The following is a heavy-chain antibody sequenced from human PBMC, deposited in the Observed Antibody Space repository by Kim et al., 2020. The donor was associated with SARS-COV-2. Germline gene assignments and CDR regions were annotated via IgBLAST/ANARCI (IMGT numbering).Heavy chain of an antibody. D-gene: IGHD3-10*01. CDR2: INHSGRT. Sequence: SETLSLTCAVYGGSFSGYYCSWIRQPPGKGLEWIGEINHSGRTNYNLSLKSRVTISVDTSKNQFSLKLTSVTAADTAVYYCARRLSNTSGWGSHYCDLWG. CDR3: ARRLSNTSGWGSHYCDL. V-gene: IGHV4-34*01. J-gene: IGHJ2*01. CDR1: GGSFSGYY.